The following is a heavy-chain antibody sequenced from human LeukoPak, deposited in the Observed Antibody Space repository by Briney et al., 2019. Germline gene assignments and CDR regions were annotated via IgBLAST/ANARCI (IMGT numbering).Heavy chain of an antibody. Sequence: GGSLRLSCAASGFTFDNYGMSWVRQAPGKGLEWVSGINWNGGGTGYADSVKGRFTISRDNAKNSLYVQMNSLRAEDTALHYCARDRSYGAFDHWGQGTLVTVSS. D-gene: IGHD5-18*01. V-gene: IGHV3-20*04. CDR1: GFTFDNYG. CDR2: INWNGGGT. J-gene: IGHJ4*02. CDR3: ARDRSYGAFDH.